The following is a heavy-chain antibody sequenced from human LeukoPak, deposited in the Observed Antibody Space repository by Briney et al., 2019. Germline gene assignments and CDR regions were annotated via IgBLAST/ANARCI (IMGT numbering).Heavy chain of an antibody. Sequence: SETLSLTCAVYGGSFSGYYWSWIRQPPGKGLEWIGEINHSGSTNYNPSLKSRVTISVDTSKNQFSLKLSSVTAADTAVYYCARASVWLRLEGYYFDYWGQGTLVTVSS. CDR2: INHSGST. CDR1: GGSFSGYY. CDR3: ARASVWLRLEGYYFDY. D-gene: IGHD5-12*01. J-gene: IGHJ4*02. V-gene: IGHV4-34*01.